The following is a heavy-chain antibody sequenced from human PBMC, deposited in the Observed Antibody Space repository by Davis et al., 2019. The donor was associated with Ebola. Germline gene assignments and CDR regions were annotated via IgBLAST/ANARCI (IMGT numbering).Heavy chain of an antibody. CDR2: ISYDGSNK. J-gene: IGHJ3*01. CDR3: AKGIHHTVVVVLAVNAPYLAASDV. D-gene: IGHD2-15*01. CDR1: GFTFSSYG. V-gene: IGHV3-30*18. Sequence: GESLKISCAASGFTFSSYGMHWVRQAPGKGLEWVSVISYDGSNKYYADSVKGRFTISRDNSKNTLYLQMNSLRAEDTGVYYCAKGIHHTVVVVLAVNAPYLAASDVWGQGTVVTVSS.